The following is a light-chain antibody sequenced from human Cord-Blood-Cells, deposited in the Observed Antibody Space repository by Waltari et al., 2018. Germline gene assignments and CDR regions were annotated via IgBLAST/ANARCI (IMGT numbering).Light chain of an antibody. Sequence: ATLSCRASQSVSSNLAWYQQKPGQAPRLLIYGASTRATGIPARFSGRGSGTEFTLTISSLQSEGFAVYYCQQYNNWPGTFGQGTKVEIK. CDR1: QSVSSN. V-gene: IGKV3-15*01. J-gene: IGKJ1*01. CDR3: QQYNNWPGT. CDR2: GAS.